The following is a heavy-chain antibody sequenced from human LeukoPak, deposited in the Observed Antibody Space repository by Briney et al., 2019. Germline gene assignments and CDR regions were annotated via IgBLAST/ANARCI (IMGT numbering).Heavy chain of an antibody. V-gene: IGHV3-23*01. Sequence: PGGSLRLSCAASGFTFNSYAMSWVRQAPGQGLEWVSAISTSGGTTYYADSVKGRFTISRDNSENTLFLQMNSLRAEDMAVYYCAKEPREYCSSTSCPNWFDLWGQGTLVTVSS. CDR3: AKEPREYCSSTSCPNWFDL. J-gene: IGHJ5*02. D-gene: IGHD2-2*01. CDR2: ISTSGGTT. CDR1: GFTFNSYA.